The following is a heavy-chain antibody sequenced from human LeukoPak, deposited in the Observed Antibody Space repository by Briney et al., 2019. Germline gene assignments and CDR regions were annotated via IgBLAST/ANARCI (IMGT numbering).Heavy chain of an antibody. CDR1: GFTFSNYA. V-gene: IGHV3-23*01. J-gene: IGHJ4*02. CDR2: ISGSGGST. CDR3: AKVGGWFGWEVH. D-gene: IGHD3-10*01. Sequence: GGSLRLSCAASGFTFSNYAMSWVRQAPGKGPEWVSAISGSGGSTYYADSVKGRFTISRDNSKNTLYLQMNSLRAEDTAVYYCAKVGGWFGWEVHWGQGTLVTVSS.